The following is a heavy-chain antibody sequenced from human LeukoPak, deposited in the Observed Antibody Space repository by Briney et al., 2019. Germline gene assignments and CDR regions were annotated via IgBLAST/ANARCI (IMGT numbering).Heavy chain of an antibody. D-gene: IGHD2-2*01. CDR2: INHSGST. CDR3: ASTGCSSTSCYGVLFDY. V-gene: IGHV4-34*01. CDR1: GGSFSGYY. J-gene: IGHJ4*02. Sequence: SETPSLTCAVYGGSFSGYYWSWIRQPPGKGLEWIGEINHSGSTNYNPSLKSRVTISVDTSKNQFSLKLSSVTAADTAVYYCASTGCSSTSCYGVLFDYWGQGTLVTVSS.